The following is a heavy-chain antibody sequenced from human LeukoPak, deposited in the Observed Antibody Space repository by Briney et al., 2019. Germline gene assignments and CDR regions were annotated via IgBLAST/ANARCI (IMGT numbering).Heavy chain of an antibody. J-gene: IGHJ4*02. D-gene: IGHD6-19*01. CDR1: GFTFSAYG. CDR2: ISYDGTNK. Sequence: GRSLRLSCAASGFTFSAYGMHWVRQAPGKGLEWVAIISYDGTNKYHADSVKGRFTISRDNSKNTLYLQMNSLRAEDTAVYYCAKEITRPNRAVAGLNYWGQGTLVTVSS. CDR3: AKEITRPNRAVAGLNY. V-gene: IGHV3-30*18.